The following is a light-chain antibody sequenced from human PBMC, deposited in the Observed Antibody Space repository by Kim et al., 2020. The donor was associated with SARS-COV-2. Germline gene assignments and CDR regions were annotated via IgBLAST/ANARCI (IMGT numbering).Light chain of an antibody. CDR2: NNN. V-gene: IGLV1-51*01. CDR3: GTWDNSLSAGYV. Sequence: QKVTISVSGSSSNIGINDVSWYQQHPGTAPKLLIYNNNTRPSGIPDRFSGSKSGTSATLGITGLQTGDEADYYCGTWDNSLSAGYVFGTGTKVTVL. J-gene: IGLJ1*01. CDR1: SSNIGIND.